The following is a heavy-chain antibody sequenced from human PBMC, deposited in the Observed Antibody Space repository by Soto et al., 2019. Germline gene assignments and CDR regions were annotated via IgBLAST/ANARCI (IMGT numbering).Heavy chain of an antibody. CDR3: AAEAYYDSSGYPP. CDR2: IVVGSGNT. J-gene: IGHJ5*02. D-gene: IGHD3-22*01. V-gene: IGHV1-58*01. Sequence: GGSVEVSRKASGVSLNSSPVPWVRQARGQRLEWIGWIVVGSGNTNYAQKFQERVTITRDMSTSTAYMELSSLRSEDTAVYYCAAEAYYDSSGYPPWGQGTLVTVSS. CDR1: GVSLNSSP.